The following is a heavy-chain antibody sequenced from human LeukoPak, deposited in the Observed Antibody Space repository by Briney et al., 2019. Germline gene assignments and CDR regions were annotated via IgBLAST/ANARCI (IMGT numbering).Heavy chain of an antibody. Sequence: GGSLRLSCAASGFTFSSYAMSWVRQAPGKGLEWVSAIDTSGGHTYYADSVKGRFTISRDNSENTLYLQMNSLRAGDTAVYYCAKESCSSRCNFDHWGQGTLVTVSS. CDR3: AKESCSSRCNFDH. CDR1: GFTFSSYA. CDR2: IDTSGGHT. J-gene: IGHJ4*02. D-gene: IGHD2-2*01. V-gene: IGHV3-23*01.